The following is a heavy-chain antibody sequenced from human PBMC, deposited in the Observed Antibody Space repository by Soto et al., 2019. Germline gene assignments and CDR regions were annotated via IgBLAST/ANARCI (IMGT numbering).Heavy chain of an antibody. CDR3: AKDPEYYYDSSGYLY. CDR1: GFTFSSYG. D-gene: IGHD3-22*01. V-gene: IGHV3-30*18. CDR2: ISYDGSNK. J-gene: IGHJ4*02. Sequence: PGGSLRLSCAASGFTFSSYGMHWVRQAPGEWLEWVAVISYDGSNKYYADSVKGRFTISRDNSKNTLYLQMNSLRAEDTAVYYCAKDPEYYYDSSGYLYWGQGXLVTVYS.